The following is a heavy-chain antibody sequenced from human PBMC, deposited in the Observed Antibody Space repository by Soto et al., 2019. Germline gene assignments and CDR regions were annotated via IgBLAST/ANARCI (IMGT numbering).Heavy chain of an antibody. D-gene: IGHD3-22*01. CDR3: ARGGTFAYDTSGYSVY. Sequence: VASVNVSCKPSGYTFSAYYMHWVRQAPGQGLEWMGWINPKSGGTLYAQKFQGRVTMTRDTSISTAYMELSRLRSDDTAVYYCARGGTFAYDTSGYSVYWGQGTLVTVSS. J-gene: IGHJ4*02. V-gene: IGHV1-2*02. CDR1: GYTFSAYY. CDR2: INPKSGGT.